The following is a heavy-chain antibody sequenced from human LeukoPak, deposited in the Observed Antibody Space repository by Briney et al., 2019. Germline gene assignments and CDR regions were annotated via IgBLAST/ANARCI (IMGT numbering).Heavy chain of an antibody. Sequence: GRSLRLSCAASGFTFSRYWMSWVSQAQGKGLEWLANIKEDGSEKYYVDSVKGRFTISRDNAKNSLYLQMNSLRADDTAVYYCARDFGDWGQGTLVTVSS. CDR1: GFTFSRYW. CDR2: IKEDGSEK. CDR3: ARDFGD. V-gene: IGHV3-7*05. J-gene: IGHJ4*02. D-gene: IGHD3-3*01.